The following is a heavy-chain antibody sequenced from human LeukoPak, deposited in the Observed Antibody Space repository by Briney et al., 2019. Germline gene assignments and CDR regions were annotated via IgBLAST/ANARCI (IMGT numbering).Heavy chain of an antibody. J-gene: IGHJ5*02. D-gene: IGHD1-14*01. CDR2: INEYGSEK. V-gene: IGHV3-7*02. Sequence: PGGSLRLSSTASGFTSTKYGTNGVRQAPGKGLEWVANINEYGSEKNYVDSVKGRFTTSRDNARNPVSLQMNSLRSEDTAVYYCATCNNQPHTQFCDLWGRGALVTVSA. CDR3: ATCNNQPHTQFCDL. CDR1: GFTSTKYG.